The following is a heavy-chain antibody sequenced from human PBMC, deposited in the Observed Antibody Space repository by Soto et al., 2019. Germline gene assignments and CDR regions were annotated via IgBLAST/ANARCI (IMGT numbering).Heavy chain of an antibody. CDR3: ARDSVRFLEWYDWFDP. J-gene: IGHJ5*02. Sequence: ASVKVSCKASGYTFTSYSISWVRQAPGQGLEWMGWISAYNGNTNYAQKLQGRVTMTTDTSTSTAYMELRSLRSDDTAVYYCARDSVRFLEWYDWFDPWGQGTRVTVSS. V-gene: IGHV1-18*01. CDR2: ISAYNGNT. D-gene: IGHD3-3*01. CDR1: GYTFTSYS.